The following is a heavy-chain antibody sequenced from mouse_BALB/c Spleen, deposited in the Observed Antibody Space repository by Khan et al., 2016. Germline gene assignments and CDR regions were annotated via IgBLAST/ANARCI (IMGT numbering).Heavy chain of an antibody. D-gene: IGHD2-1*01. CDR3: ARDGNYWYFDV. J-gene: IGHJ1*01. CDR2: ISDGGSYT. Sequence: EVELVESGGGLVKPGGSLKLSCAASGFTFSDYYMYWVRQTPEKRLEWVATISDGGSYTYYPDSVKGRFTISRDNAKNNPYLQMSSLKSEDTAMYYCARDGNYWYFDVWCAGTTVTVSS. V-gene: IGHV5-4*02. CDR1: GFTFSDYY.